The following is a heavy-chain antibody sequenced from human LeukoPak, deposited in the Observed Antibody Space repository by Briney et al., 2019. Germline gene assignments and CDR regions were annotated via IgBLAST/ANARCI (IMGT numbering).Heavy chain of an antibody. V-gene: IGHV4-31*03. D-gene: IGHD3-22*01. CDR1: GGSISSGGYY. Sequence: SQTLSLTCTVSGGSISSGGYYWSWIRQHPGKGLEWIGYIYYSGSTYYNPSLKSRVTISVDTSKNQFSLKLSSVTAADTAVYYCVRDQRGYYYDSSGRGMDVWGKGTTVTVSS. CDR2: IYYSGST. CDR3: VRDQRGYYYDSSGRGMDV. J-gene: IGHJ6*03.